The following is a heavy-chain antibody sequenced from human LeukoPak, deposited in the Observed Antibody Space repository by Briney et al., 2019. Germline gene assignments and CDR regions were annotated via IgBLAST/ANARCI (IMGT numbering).Heavy chain of an antibody. J-gene: IGHJ4*02. Sequence: PSETLSLTCAVYGGSFSGYYWSWIRQPPGKGLEWIGEINHSGSTNYNPSLKSRVTISVDTSKNQFSLKLSSVTAADTAVYYCARLGGGSTSLPFDYWGQGTLVTASS. CDR1: GGSFSGYY. V-gene: IGHV4-34*01. CDR2: INHSGST. CDR3: ARLGGGSTSLPFDY. D-gene: IGHD2-2*01.